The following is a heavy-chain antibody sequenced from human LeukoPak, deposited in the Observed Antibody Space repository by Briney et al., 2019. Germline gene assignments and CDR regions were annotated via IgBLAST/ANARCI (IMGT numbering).Heavy chain of an antibody. J-gene: IGHJ4*02. CDR1: GFSFSNYG. V-gene: IGHV3-30*02. CDR3: VLLSLTPG. Sequence: GGSLRLSCAASGFSFSNYGMHWVRQAPGKGLEWVAFIRFDGSDRYYTDSVKGRFTLYRDISRNTLYLQMNSLRPEDTAVYYCVLLSLTPGWGQGTLVTVSS. CDR2: IRFDGSDR. D-gene: IGHD4-23*01.